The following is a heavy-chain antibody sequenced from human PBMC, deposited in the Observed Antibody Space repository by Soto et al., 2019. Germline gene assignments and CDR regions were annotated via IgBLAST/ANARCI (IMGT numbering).Heavy chain of an antibody. CDR2: INAANGDT. Sequence: VQLVQSGAEVRKPGTSVRVSCKASGYTFSAYPIHWVRQAPGQRLECMGWINAANGDTRYSQKFQGRLTITRDTSATTAYMDVSSLTSEDTAVYYCAKSGSLDSWGQGTPITVSS. CDR1: GYTFSAYP. J-gene: IGHJ4*02. CDR3: AKSGSLDS. D-gene: IGHD3-10*01. V-gene: IGHV1-3*01.